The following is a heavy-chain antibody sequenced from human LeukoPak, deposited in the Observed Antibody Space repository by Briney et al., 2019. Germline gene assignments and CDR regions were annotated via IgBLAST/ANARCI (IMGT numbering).Heavy chain of an antibody. CDR3: ARNLYSSSSGYYYYMDV. J-gene: IGHJ6*03. D-gene: IGHD6-6*01. V-gene: IGHV1-18*01. CDR2: ISAYNGNT. CDR1: GYTFTSYG. Sequence: ASVKVSCKASGYTFTSYGISWVRQAPGQGLEWMGWISAYNGNTNYAQKLQGRVTMTTDTSTSTAYMELRSLRSDDTAVYYCARNLYSSSSGYYYYMDVWGKGTTVTVS.